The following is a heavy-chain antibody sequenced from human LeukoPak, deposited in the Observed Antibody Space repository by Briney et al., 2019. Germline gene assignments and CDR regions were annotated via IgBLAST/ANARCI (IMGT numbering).Heavy chain of an antibody. CDR3: AEEGPPYYYDSSGYYPNWFDP. CDR2: ISWNSGSI. V-gene: IGHV3-9*01. Sequence: GGSLRLSCAASGFTFSSYSMNWVRQAPGKGLEWVSGISWNSGSIGYADSVKGRFTISRDNAKNSLYLQMNSLRAEDTALYYCAEEGPPYYYDSSGYYPNWFDPWGQGTLVTVSS. J-gene: IGHJ5*02. CDR1: GFTFSSYS. D-gene: IGHD3-22*01.